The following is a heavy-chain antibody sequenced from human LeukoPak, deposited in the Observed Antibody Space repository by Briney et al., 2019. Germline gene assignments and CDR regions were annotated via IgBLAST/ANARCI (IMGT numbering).Heavy chain of an antibody. CDR3: ARHIWVGYYDSSVRFDP. J-gene: IGHJ5*02. V-gene: IGHV4-39*01. Sequence: PSETLSLTCTVSGGSISSSSYYWGWIRQPPGKGLEWIGSIYYSGSTYYNPSLKSRVTISVDTSKNQFSLKLSSVTAADTAVYYCARHIWVGYYDSSVRFDPWGQGTLVTVSS. CDR1: GGSISSSSYY. D-gene: IGHD3-22*01. CDR2: IYYSGST.